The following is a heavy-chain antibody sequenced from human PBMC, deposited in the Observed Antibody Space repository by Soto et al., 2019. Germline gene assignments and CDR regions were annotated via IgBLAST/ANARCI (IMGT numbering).Heavy chain of an antibody. V-gene: IGHV4-61*01. CDR2: IYRSGNT. D-gene: IGHD3-16*02. J-gene: IGHJ5*02. CDR1: GGSLISGYYY. Sequence: ESMSPSFTVSGGSLISGYYYWSWLREPPGKVLEWSVRIYRSGNTKYNPSLQSRVTVSLDTSNNQFSLRLTSVTAADTAVYYSARGHRFSECFDPWGQGTLVTVSS. CDR3: ARGHRFSECFDP.